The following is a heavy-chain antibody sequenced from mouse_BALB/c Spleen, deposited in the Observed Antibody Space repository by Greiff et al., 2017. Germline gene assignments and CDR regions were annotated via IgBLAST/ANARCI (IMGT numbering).Heavy chain of an antibody. CDR2: IWAGGST. V-gene: IGHV2-9*02. J-gene: IGHJ3*01. Sequence: VMLVESGPGLVAPSQSLSITCTVSGFSLTSYGVHWVRQPPGKGLEWLGVIWAGGSTNYNSALMSRLSISKDNSKSQVFLKMNSLQTDDTAMYYCARDTMITTSWFAYWGQGTLVTVSA. CDR1: GFSLTSYG. CDR3: ARDTMITTSWFAY. D-gene: IGHD2-4*01.